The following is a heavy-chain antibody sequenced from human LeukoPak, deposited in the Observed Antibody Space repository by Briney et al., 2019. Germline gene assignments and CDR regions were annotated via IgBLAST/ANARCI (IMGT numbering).Heavy chain of an antibody. CDR2: IYPDDSDI. CDR3: ATMILVGDAFDV. Sequence: GESLKISCRGSGYSFTTYWIGWVRQMPGKGLEWMGIIYPDDSDIRYSPSFQGQVTISADKSISTAYLQWSSLKASDTAMYYCATMILVGDAFDVWGQGTMVTVSS. J-gene: IGHJ3*01. V-gene: IGHV5-51*01. D-gene: IGHD2-15*01. CDR1: GYSFTTYW.